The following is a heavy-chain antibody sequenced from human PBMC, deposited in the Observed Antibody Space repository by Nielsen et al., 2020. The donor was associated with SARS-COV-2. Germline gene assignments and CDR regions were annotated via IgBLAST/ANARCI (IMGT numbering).Heavy chain of an antibody. J-gene: IGHJ4*02. CDR3: ARDSTGRGGYEPSDY. CDR2: INPSGGST. Sequence: ASVKVSCKASGYIFTRNYMHWVRQAPGQGLEWMGIINPSGGSTTYAQKFQGRVTMTRDTSTSTVYMELTSLRSEDTAVYYCARDSTGRGGYEPSDYWGQGTLVTV. D-gene: IGHD5-12*01. V-gene: IGHV1-46*01. CDR1: GYIFTRNY.